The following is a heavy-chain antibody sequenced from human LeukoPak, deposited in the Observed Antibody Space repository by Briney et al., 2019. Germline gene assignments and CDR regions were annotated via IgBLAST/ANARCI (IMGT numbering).Heavy chain of an antibody. D-gene: IGHD6-19*01. CDR3: TRGVAGGPDRGVIDY. CDR2: IRSKAYGGTT. V-gene: IGHV3-49*03. J-gene: IGHJ4*02. CDR1: GFTFGDYA. Sequence: QPGGSLRLSCTASGFTFGDYAMSWFRQAPGKGLEWVGFIRSKAYGGTTEYAASVKGRFTISRDDSKSIAYLQMNSLKTEDTAVYYCTRGVAGGPDRGVIDYWGQGTLVTVSS.